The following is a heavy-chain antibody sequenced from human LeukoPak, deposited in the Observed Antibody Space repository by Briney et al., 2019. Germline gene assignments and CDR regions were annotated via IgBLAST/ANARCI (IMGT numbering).Heavy chain of an antibody. J-gene: IGHJ5*02. CDR2: TYYRSKWYN. D-gene: IGHD3-10*01. CDR3: ARGRFGESINNWFDP. CDR1: GDSFSSNSAA. V-gene: IGHV6-1*01. Sequence: SQTLSLTCAISGDSFSSNSAAWNWIRQAQSRGLEWLVRTYYRSKWYNDYAVSVKIRITINPDTSKNQFSLQLNSVTPEDTAVYYCARGRFGESINNWFDPWGQGTLVTVSS.